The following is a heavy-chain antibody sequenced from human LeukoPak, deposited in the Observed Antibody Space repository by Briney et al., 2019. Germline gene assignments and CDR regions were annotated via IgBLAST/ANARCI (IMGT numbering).Heavy chain of an antibody. J-gene: IGHJ6*03. Sequence: GASVKVSCKASGGTFSSYAISWVRQAPGQGLEWMGGIIPIFGTANYAQKFQGRVTITADESTSTAYMELSSLRSEDTAVYYCARDRCSSTSCYVSYHYYYYMDVWGKGTTVTVSS. CDR2: IIPIFGTA. V-gene: IGHV1-69*13. CDR3: ARDRCSSTSCYVSYHYYYYMDV. CDR1: GGTFSSYA. D-gene: IGHD2-2*01.